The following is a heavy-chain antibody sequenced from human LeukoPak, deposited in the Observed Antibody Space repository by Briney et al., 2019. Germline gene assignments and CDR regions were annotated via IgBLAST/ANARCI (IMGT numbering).Heavy chain of an antibody. CDR3: AREGPFTIFGVVIGKPGRFDY. CDR2: IIPILGIA. CDR1: GGTFSSYA. J-gene: IGHJ4*02. Sequence: SVKVSCKASGGTFSSYAISWVRQAPGQGLEWMGRIIPILGIANYAQKFQGRVTITADKSTSTAYMELSSLRSEDTAVYYCAREGPFTIFGVVIGKPGRFDYWGQGTLVTVSS. D-gene: IGHD3-3*01. V-gene: IGHV1-69*04.